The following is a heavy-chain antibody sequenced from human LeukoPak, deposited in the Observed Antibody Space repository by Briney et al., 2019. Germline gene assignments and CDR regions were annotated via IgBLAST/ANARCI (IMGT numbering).Heavy chain of an antibody. CDR3: AKTQGYYDA. CDR1: GFTFSNYA. D-gene: IGHD2-15*01. CDR2: IYGSDDKT. V-gene: IGHV3-23*01. J-gene: IGHJ5*02. Sequence: GGSQRLSCVPSGFTFSNYAMSWVRQAPGEGLELVSGIYGSDDKTVYGDAVKGRFTISRDNSKNTLYLQMNSLRADDTAVYYCAKTQGYYDAWGQGALVTVSS.